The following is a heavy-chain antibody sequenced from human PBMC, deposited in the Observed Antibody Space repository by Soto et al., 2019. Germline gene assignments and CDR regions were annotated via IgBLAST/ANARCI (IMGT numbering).Heavy chain of an antibody. D-gene: IGHD3-3*01. CDR2: IYYSGST. CDR1: GGSISSSSYY. J-gene: IGHJ5*02. V-gene: IGHV4-39*01. Sequence: SETLSLTCTVSGGSISSSSYYWGWIRQPPGKGLEWIGSIYYSGSTYYNPSLKSRVTISVDTSKNQFSLKLSSVTAADTAVYYCARRITIFGVVIISVWFDPWGQGTLVTVSS. CDR3: ARRITIFGVVIISVWFDP.